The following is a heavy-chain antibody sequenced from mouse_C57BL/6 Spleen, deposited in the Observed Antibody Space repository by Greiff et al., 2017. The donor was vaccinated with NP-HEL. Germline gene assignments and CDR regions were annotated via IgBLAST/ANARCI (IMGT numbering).Heavy chain of an antibody. J-gene: IGHJ1*03. CDR1: GYSFTGYY. D-gene: IGHD1-1*01. CDR2: INPSTGGT. CDR3: ARGGTTVVAPSWYFDV. Sequence: VQLKESGPELVKPGASVKISCKASGYSFTGYYMNWVKQSPEKSLEWIGEINPSTGGTTYNQKFKAKATLTVDKSSSTAYMQLKSLTSEDSAVYYCARGGTTVVAPSWYFDVWGTGTTLTVSS. V-gene: IGHV1-42*01.